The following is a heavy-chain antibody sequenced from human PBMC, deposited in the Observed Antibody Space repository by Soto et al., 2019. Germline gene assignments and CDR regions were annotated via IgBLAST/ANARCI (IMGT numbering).Heavy chain of an antibody. CDR2: IWYDGSNK. D-gene: IGHD3-3*01. CDR3: ARAGDFWSGYSSPGHGMDV. V-gene: IGHV3-33*01. CDR1: GFTFSSYG. J-gene: IGHJ6*02. Sequence: QVQLVESGGGVVQPGRSLRLSCAASGFTFSSYGMHWVRQAPGKGLEWVAVIWYDGSNKYYADSVKGRFTISRDNSKNTLYLQMNSLRAEDTAVYYCARAGDFWSGYSSPGHGMDVWGQGTTVTVSS.